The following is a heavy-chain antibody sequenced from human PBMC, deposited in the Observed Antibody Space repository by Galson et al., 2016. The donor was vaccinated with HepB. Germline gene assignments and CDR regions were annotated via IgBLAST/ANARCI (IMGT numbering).Heavy chain of an antibody. CDR2: IKSGGTT. V-gene: IGHV3-23*01. J-gene: IGHJ4*03. D-gene: IGHD3-10*02. CDR3: AKSPPTMYFRFWSYFDY. CDR1: AFTFENYA. Sequence: SLRLSCAASAFTFENYAMSWVRQAPGKGLERVSSIKSGGTTYYADSVKGRFTIPRDNSRSTVFLQMDSLRVEDTAIYYCAKSPPTMYFRFWSYFDYWGQGTLVTVPS.